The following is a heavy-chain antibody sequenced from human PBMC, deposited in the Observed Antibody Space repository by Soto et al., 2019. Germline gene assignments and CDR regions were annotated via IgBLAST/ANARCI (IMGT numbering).Heavy chain of an antibody. CDR3: ATKGRYITGWFYDY. CDR2: IIGTGSNT. J-gene: IGHJ4*02. D-gene: IGHD6-19*01. V-gene: IGHV3-23*01. Sequence: PGGSLRLSCAASAFTFSSDAMSWVRQAPGKGLEWVSSIIGTGSNTYYADSVKGRFTISRDNSKDTLYLQMNSLRAEDTAVYYCATKGRYITGWFYDYWGQGTLVTVSS. CDR1: AFTFSSDA.